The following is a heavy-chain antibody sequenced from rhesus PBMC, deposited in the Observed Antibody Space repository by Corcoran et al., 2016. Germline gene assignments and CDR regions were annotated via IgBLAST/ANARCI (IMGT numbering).Heavy chain of an antibody. CDR3: AKERGDYGSSYLDY. J-gene: IGHJ4*01. D-gene: IGHD4-29*01. CDR2: IKSGGGST. V-gene: IGHV3S5*01. Sequence: EVQLVETGGGLVQPGGSVKLSCAASGFPFSRYGLRWVRQAAGKGIEWVSAIKSGGGSTYYADSVKGRFTISRDNAKNTLSRQMNRLRAEDTAVYYWAKERGDYGSSYLDYWGQGVLVTVSS. CDR1: GFPFSRYG.